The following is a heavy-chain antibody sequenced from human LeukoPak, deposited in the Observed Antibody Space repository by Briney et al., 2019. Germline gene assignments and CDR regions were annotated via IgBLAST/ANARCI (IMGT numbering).Heavy chain of an antibody. D-gene: IGHD6-13*01. CDR2: IYYSGST. V-gene: IGHV4-59*01. CDR1: GGSISSYY. CDR3: ASPGIVAAGTDRGFDY. J-gene: IGHJ4*02. Sequence: PSETLSLTCTVSGGSISSYYWSWIRQPPGKGMEWIGFIYYSGSTNYNPSLKSRVTISVDTSKNQFSLRLSSVTAADTAVYYCASPGIVAAGTDRGFDYWGQGTLVTVSS.